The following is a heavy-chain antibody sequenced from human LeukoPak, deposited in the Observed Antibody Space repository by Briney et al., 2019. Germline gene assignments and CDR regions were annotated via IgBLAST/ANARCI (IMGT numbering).Heavy chain of an antibody. J-gene: IGHJ3*02. CDR1: GFTFSSYA. CDR2: ISGSGGST. D-gene: IGHD3-16*02. V-gene: IGHV3-23*01. CDR3: ARVVIPDAFDI. Sequence: GGSLRLSCAASGFTFSSYAMSWVRQAPGKGLEWVSAISGSGGSTYYADPVKGRFTISRDNAKNTLYLQMNSLRAEDTAVYYCARVVIPDAFDIWGQGTMVTVSS.